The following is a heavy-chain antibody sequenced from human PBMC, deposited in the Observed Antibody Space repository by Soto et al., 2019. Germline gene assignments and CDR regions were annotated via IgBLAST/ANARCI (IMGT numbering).Heavy chain of an antibody. CDR2: LTPSGGET. V-gene: IGHV3-23*01. CDR3: AHPRGYGVFDAYDI. CDR1: GFTFSTYA. J-gene: IGHJ3*02. Sequence: LRLSCVGSGFTFSTYAMSWVRQAPGKGLEWVSALTPSGGETYYADSVKGRFTISRDNSMNALYLQMNSLRIEDTAVYYCAHPRGYGVFDAYDIWGQGTMVTVSS. D-gene: IGHD4-17*01.